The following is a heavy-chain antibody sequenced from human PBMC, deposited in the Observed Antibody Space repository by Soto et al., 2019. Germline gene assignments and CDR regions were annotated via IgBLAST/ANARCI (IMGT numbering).Heavy chain of an antibody. V-gene: IGHV4-61*01. CDR2: IYYSGST. Sequence: SETLSLTCTVSGGSVSSGSYYWSWIRQPPGKGLEWIGYIYYSGSTNYNPSLKSRVTISVDTPKNQFSLKLSSVTAADTAVYYCARGPGGCSGGSCYPDAFDIWGQGTMVTVSS. J-gene: IGHJ3*02. D-gene: IGHD2-15*01. CDR3: ARGPGGCSGGSCYPDAFDI. CDR1: GGSVSSGSYY.